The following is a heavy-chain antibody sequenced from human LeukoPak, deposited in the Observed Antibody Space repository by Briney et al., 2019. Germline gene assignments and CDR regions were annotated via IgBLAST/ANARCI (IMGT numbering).Heavy chain of an antibody. CDR3: ARGDGRDGYNGEY. V-gene: IGHV4-34*01. CDR2: INHSGST. CDR1: RGSFSGYY. J-gene: IGHJ4*02. D-gene: IGHD5-24*01. Sequence: PSETLSLTCAVYRGSFSGYYWSWIRQPPGKGLEWIGEINHSGSTNYNPSLKSRVTISVDTSKNQFSLKLSSLTAADTAVYYCARGDGRDGYNGEYWGQGTLVTVSS.